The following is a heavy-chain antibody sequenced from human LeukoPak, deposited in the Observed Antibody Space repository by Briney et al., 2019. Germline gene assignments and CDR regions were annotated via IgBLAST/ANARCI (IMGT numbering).Heavy chain of an antibody. D-gene: IGHD2-8*01. CDR1: GFTFSSYW. CDR3: ARGGTIVLMVYATNNWFDP. J-gene: IGHJ5*02. CDR2: INSDGSST. Sequence: GGSLRLSCAASGFTFSSYWMHWVRQAPGKGLVWVSRINSDGSSTSYADSVKGRFTISRDNAKNTLYLQMNSLRAEDTAVYYCARGGTIVLMVYATNNWFDPWGQGTLVTVSS. V-gene: IGHV3-74*01.